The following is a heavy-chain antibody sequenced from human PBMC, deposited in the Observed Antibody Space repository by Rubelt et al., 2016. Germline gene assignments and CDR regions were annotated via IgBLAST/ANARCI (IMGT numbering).Heavy chain of an antibody. J-gene: IGHJ5*02. Sequence: QVQLVQSGAEVKKPGSSVKVSCKASGGTFSSYAISWVRQAPGQGLEWMGRIIPILGITNYAQKFQGSVTITAEKATGTSYMELSSLRCEDTAVYYCARGVEYYYGSGTNWFDPWGQGTLVTVSS. CDR2: IIPILGIT. CDR1: GGTFSSYA. D-gene: IGHD3-10*01. CDR3: ARGVEYYYGSGTNWFDP. V-gene: IGHV1-69*04.